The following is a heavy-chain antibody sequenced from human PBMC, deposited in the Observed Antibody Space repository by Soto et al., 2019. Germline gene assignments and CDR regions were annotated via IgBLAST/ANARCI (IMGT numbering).Heavy chain of an antibody. V-gene: IGHV3-13*05. CDR1: GFTFRNYD. CDR2: ISAAGDP. CDR3: ARTDRDFYGLDV. Sequence: EVQLVESGGGLVQPGGSLRLSCAASGFTFRNYDMHWVRQGTGKGLEWVSGISAAGDPDYADSVEGRFTISRENAQNSFFLQMNSLRVGDTAVYCCARTDRDFYGLDVWGQGTTVIVSS. J-gene: IGHJ6*02.